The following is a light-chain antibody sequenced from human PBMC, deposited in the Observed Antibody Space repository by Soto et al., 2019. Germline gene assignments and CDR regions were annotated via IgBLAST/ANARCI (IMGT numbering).Light chain of an antibody. J-gene: IGKJ2*01. V-gene: IGKV3-20*01. CDR2: DAS. CDR1: QSVSSSY. Sequence: EIVLTQSPGPLSLSPGERATLSCRARQSVSSSYLAWYQQKPGQAPRLLIFDASFRTTGIPDRFSGSGSGTDLTLTISRLEPEDFAVYYCQQYGSLPYTFGLGTRLEI. CDR3: QQYGSLPYT.